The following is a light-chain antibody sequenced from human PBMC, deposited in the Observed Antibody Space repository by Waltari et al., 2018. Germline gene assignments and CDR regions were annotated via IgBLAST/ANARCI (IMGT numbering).Light chain of an antibody. Sequence: QSALTQPAPVSGSPGQSLTISCAGSSRDVGGYTYLYWYQQYPGNAPKLMIYDVNKRPSGVSYRFSGSKSGNTASLTISGLQGEDEADYYCISYTASGAWLFGGGTKLTVL. V-gene: IGLV2-14*01. CDR2: DVN. CDR1: SRDVGGYTY. J-gene: IGLJ3*02. CDR3: ISYTASGAWL.